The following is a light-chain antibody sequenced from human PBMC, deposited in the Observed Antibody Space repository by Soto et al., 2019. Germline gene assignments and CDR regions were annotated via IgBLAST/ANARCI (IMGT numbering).Light chain of an antibody. Sequence: DIQLTQSPSSLPASVGDRVTITCRVSQGIISYLNWYRQXPGKVPKLLIYSASNLQSGVPSRCSGSGSGTDFTLTISSLPHEDFATYYCQQSYYNPTFGQGTKVDIK. J-gene: IGKJ1*01. CDR1: QGIISY. CDR3: QQSYYNPT. V-gene: IGKV1-39*01. CDR2: SAS.